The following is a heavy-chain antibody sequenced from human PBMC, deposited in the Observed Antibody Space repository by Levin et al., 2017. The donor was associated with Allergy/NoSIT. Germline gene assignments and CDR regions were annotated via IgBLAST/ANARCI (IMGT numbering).Heavy chain of an antibody. Sequence: GGSLRLSCAASGFTFSSYSMNWVRQAPGKGLEWVSSISTTSLHIYYADSVTGRFTISRDNAKNSLFLQMNSLRAEDTAVYFCARGSTIIQREDRFDIWGQGTMVTVSS. CDR1: GFTFSSYS. J-gene: IGHJ3*02. CDR3: ARGSTIIQREDRFDI. V-gene: IGHV3-21*01. CDR2: ISTTSLHI. D-gene: IGHD5-18*01.